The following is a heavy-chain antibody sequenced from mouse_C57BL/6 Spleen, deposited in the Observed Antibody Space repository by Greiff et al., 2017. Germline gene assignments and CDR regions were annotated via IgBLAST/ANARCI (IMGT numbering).Heavy chain of an antibody. CDR1: GYSITSGYY. D-gene: IGHD2-5*01. J-gene: IGHJ4*01. CDR3: AREDSNYNYAMDY. CDR2: ISYDGSN. V-gene: IGHV3-6*01. Sequence: EVQLQESGPGLVKPSQSLSLTCSVTGYSITSGYYWNWIRQFPGNKLEWMGYISYDGSNNYNPSLKNRISITRDTSKNQFFLKLNSVTTEDTATYYCAREDSNYNYAMDYWGQGTSVTVSS.